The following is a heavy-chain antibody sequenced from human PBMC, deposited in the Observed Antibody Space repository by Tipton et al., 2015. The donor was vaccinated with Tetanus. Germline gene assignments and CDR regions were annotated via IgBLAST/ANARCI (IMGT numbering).Heavy chain of an antibody. CDR3: ARSKFLWFGESLSGFDS. CDR1: GGSMSTYY. D-gene: IGHD3-10*01. V-gene: IGHV4-59*01. Sequence: TLSLTCTVSGGSMSTYYWSWIRQPPGKGLEWIGYVYYTGSTDYNPSLKSRVTISVDTSKSQFSLRLTSVTDADTAVYYCARSKFLWFGESLSGFDSWGQGPLVTVSA. J-gene: IGHJ4*02. CDR2: VYYTGST.